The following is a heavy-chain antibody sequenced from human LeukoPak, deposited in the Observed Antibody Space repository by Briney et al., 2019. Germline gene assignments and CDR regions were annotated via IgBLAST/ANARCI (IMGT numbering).Heavy chain of an antibody. CDR3: ARQDKRTSRDSGSYLAFDS. Sequence: PSETLSLTCTVSGGSISSTIYYWGWIRQPPGKGLEWIANIYYSGSTYYSLSLRSRVTISVDTSKSQFSLKVNSVTAADTAVYYCARQDKRTSRDSGSYLAFDSWGQGTLVTVSS. J-gene: IGHJ4*02. V-gene: IGHV4-39*01. CDR1: GGSISSTIYY. CDR2: IYYSGST. D-gene: IGHD1-26*01.